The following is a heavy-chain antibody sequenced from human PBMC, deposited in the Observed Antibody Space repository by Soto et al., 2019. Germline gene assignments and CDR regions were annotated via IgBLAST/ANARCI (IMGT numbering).Heavy chain of an antibody. J-gene: IGHJ4*02. CDR2: ISGTGAST. CDR3: ASTYSTNWYAGY. Sequence: GGSLRLSCAASRFAFSMYAMTWVRQAPGKGLEWVSAISGTGASTYYADSVKARFTISRDNSKSMLYLQMNSLRAEDPAVYYCASTYSTNWYAGYWGQGTLVTVSS. D-gene: IGHD1-1*01. V-gene: IGHV3-23*01. CDR1: RFAFSMYA.